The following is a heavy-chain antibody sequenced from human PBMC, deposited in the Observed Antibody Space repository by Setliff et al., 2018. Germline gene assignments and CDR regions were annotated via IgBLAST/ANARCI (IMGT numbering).Heavy chain of an antibody. CDR3: ARQPYSTTYYYYYYYMDV. CDR2: IFYTGST. Sequence: KPSETLSLTCTVSNGSISSGNYFWGWIRQPPGKGLEWMGSIFYTGSTYYSPSLKSRVTMSIDTSKNQFSLNLNSVTAADTAVYYCARQPYSTTYYYYYYYMDVWGKGTTGTVSS. CDR1: NGSISSGNYF. J-gene: IGHJ6*03. V-gene: IGHV4-39*01. D-gene: IGHD6-13*01.